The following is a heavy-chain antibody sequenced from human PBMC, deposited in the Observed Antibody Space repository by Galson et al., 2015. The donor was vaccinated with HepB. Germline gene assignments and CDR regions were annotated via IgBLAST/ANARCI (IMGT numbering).Heavy chain of an antibody. D-gene: IGHD2-15*01. CDR2: ISGSGGST. Sequence: SLRLSCAASGLTFSSYAMSWVRQAPGKGLGWVSAISGSGGSTYYADSVKGRFTISRGNSKNTLYLQMNSLRAEDTAVYYCAKECSGGSCYSGGASYYYGMDVWGQGTTVTVSS. J-gene: IGHJ6*02. CDR1: GLTFSSYA. CDR3: AKECSGGSCYSGGASYYYGMDV. V-gene: IGHV3-23*01.